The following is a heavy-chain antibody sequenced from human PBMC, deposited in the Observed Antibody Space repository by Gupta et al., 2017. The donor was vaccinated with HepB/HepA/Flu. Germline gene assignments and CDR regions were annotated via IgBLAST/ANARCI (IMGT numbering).Heavy chain of an antibody. V-gene: IGHV3-9*01. CDR2: ISWNSANR. Sequence: EVQLVESGGGLVQPGRSLRLSCAVSGFTFDDYDMHWVRQAPGKGLEWVSGISWNSANRVYGDSVKGRFTISRDNAKNSLYLQMNSLRAEDTAIYYCAKARGNSGYYMFLDCWGQGTLVTVSS. D-gene: IGHD3-22*01. CDR3: AKARGNSGYYMFLDC. CDR1: GFTFDDYD. J-gene: IGHJ4*02.